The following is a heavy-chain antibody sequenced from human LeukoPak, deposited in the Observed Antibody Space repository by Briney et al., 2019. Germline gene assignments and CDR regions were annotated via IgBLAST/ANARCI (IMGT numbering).Heavy chain of an antibody. Sequence: ASVKVSSKASGYTFTSYDISWVRQAPGQGLEWMGGIIPIFGTANYAQKFQGRVTITADESTSTAYMELSSLRSEDTAVYYCARESGIYSKPFDYWGQGTLVTVSS. V-gene: IGHV1-69*13. CDR3: ARESGIYSKPFDY. CDR1: GYTFTSYD. D-gene: IGHD4-11*01. CDR2: IIPIFGTA. J-gene: IGHJ4*02.